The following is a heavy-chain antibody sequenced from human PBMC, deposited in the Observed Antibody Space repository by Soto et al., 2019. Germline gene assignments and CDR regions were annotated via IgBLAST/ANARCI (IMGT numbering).Heavy chain of an antibody. J-gene: IGHJ4*02. Sequence: SETLSLTCTVSGGSISSYYWSWIRQPAGKGLEWIGRIYTSGSTNYNPSLKSRVTMSVDTSKNQFSLKLSSVTAAVTAVYYCARACSSNSCYDVFDYWGQVTLVTVSS. V-gene: IGHV4-4*07. CDR3: ARACSSNSCYDVFDY. CDR2: IYTSGST. CDR1: GGSISSYY. D-gene: IGHD2-2*01.